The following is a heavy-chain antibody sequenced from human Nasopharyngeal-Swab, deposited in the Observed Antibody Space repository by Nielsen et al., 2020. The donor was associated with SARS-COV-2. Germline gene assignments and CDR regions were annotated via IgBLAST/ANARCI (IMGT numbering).Heavy chain of an antibody. V-gene: IGHV1-3*01. Sequence: ASVKVSCKASGYTFTSYAMHWVRQAPGQRLEWMGWINAGNGNTKYSQRFQGRVTITRDTSASTAYMELSSLRSEDTAVYYCARYTAMVLFDIWGQGTMVTVSS. CDR2: INAGNGNT. CDR3: ARYTAMVLFDI. J-gene: IGHJ3*02. CDR1: GYTFTSYA. D-gene: IGHD5-18*01.